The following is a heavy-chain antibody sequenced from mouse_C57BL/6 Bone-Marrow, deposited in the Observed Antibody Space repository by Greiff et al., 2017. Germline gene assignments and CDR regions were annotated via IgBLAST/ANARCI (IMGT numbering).Heavy chain of an antibody. Sequence: QVQLQQSGAELVMPGASVKLSCKASGYTFTSYWMHWVKQRPGQGLEWIGEIDPSDSYTNYNQKFKGKSTLTVDKSSSTAYMQLSSLTSEDSAVYYCASCDYDWGFYAMDYWGQGTSVTVSS. CDR2: IDPSDSYT. CDR1: GYTFTSYW. J-gene: IGHJ4*01. D-gene: IGHD2-4*01. CDR3: ASCDYDWGFYAMDY. V-gene: IGHV1-69*01.